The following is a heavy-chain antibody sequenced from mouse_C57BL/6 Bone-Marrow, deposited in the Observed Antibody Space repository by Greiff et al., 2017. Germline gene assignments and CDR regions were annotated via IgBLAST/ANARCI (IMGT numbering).Heavy chain of an antibody. D-gene: IGHD1-1*01. CDR2: IHPNSGST. J-gene: IGHJ2*01. CDR3: ARMTWGNYGSTRDY. V-gene: IGHV1-64*01. Sequence: QVQLQQPGAELVKPGASVKLSCKASGYTFTSYWMHWVKQRPGPGLEWIGMIHPNSGSTNYNEKFKSKATLTVDKSSSTAYMQLSSLTSEDSAVYYCARMTWGNYGSTRDYWGQGTTLTVSS. CDR1: GYTFTSYW.